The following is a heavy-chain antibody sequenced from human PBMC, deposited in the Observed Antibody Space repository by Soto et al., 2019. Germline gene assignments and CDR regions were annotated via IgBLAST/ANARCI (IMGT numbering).Heavy chain of an antibody. D-gene: IGHD6-13*01. CDR2: ISGSAGAT. CDR3: ARQDYSTTWYLNY. J-gene: IGHJ4*02. V-gene: IGHV3-23*01. CDR1: GFTFSAYA. Sequence: EVQLLESGGGVVQPGGSLRLSCAASGFTFSAYAMTWVRQAPGKGLEWVSVISGSAGATYYADSVKGRFTISRDNSKNSLYLQMNSLGAEDTAVYYCARQDYSTTWYLNYWGQGTLVTVSS.